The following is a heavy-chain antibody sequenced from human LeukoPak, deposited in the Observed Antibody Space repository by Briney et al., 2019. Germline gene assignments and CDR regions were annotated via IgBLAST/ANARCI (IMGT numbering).Heavy chain of an antibody. J-gene: IGHJ4*02. CDR3: TTSITMVRGPFDY. CDR2: IKSKTDGGTT. D-gene: IGHD3-10*01. Sequence: GGSLRLSCAASGFTFSSYAMSWVRQAPGKGLEWVGRIKSKTDGGTTDYAAPVKGRFTISRDDSKNTLYLQMNSLKTEDTAVYYCTTSITMVRGPFDYWGQGTLVTVSS. CDR1: GFTFSSYA. V-gene: IGHV3-15*01.